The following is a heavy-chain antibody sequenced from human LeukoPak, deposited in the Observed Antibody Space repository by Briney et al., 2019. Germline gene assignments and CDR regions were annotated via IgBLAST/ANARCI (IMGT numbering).Heavy chain of an antibody. CDR3: GRARSRDDCNGFDY. CDR1: GFTVSRNY. J-gene: IGHJ4*02. Sequence: PGGSLRLSCAVSGFTVSRNYMSWVRQAPGKGLEWVSVIYSGGSTYYADSVKGRFTISRDNSKNTLYLQMNSLRAKDTAVYYCGRARSRDDCNGFDYWGQGTLVTVSS. CDR2: IYSGGST. V-gene: IGHV3-53*01. D-gene: IGHD5-24*01.